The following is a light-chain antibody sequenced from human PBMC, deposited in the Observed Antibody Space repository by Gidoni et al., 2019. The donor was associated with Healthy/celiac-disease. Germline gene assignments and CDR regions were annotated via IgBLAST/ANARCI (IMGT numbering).Light chain of an antibody. CDR3: QQYNSYAYT. V-gene: IGKV1-5*03. Sequence: QVTPSPSTRSASVGGRVTHTCRARQSISSWLAWYQQKPGKAPKLLIYKASSVESGVPSRFSGSGSGTEFTLTISSLQADDFATYYCQQYNSYAYTFGQGTKLEIK. CDR2: KAS. CDR1: QSISSW. J-gene: IGKJ2*01.